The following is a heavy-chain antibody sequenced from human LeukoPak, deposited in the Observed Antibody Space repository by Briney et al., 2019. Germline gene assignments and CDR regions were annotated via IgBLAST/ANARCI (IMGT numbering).Heavy chain of an antibody. CDR3: ARGYYYDSSGVHGMDV. D-gene: IGHD3-22*01. CDR2: INPSGGST. Sequence: ASVKVSCKASGYTFIIYFMHWVRQAPGQGLEWMGIINPSGGSTSYEQKFQGRVTMTRDTSTSTVYMGLSSLRSEDTAVYYCARGYYYDSSGVHGMDVWGQGTTVTVSS. CDR1: GYTFIIYF. V-gene: IGHV1-46*01. J-gene: IGHJ6*02.